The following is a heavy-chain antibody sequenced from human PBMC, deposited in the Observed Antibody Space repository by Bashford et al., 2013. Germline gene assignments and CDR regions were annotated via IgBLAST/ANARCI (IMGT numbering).Heavy chain of an antibody. Sequence: ETLSLTCTVSGGSISTSNYHWGWIRQPPGRGLECLGSVFYSGSTYYNPSLKSRVTISIDTSKNQFSLKLSSVTAADTAVYYCARHVSIENDYGDLFYSIPGPMDVWGQGTTVTVSS. J-gene: IGHJ6*02. CDR1: GGSISTSNYH. CDR3: ARHVSIENDYGDLFYSIPGPMDV. V-gene: IGHV4-39*01. D-gene: IGHD4-17*01. CDR2: VFYSGST.